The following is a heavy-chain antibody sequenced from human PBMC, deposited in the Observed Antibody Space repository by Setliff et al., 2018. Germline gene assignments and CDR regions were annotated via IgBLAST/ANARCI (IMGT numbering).Heavy chain of an antibody. J-gene: IGHJ4*02. CDR2: INSDGSST. Sequence: VGSLRLSCAASGFTFSSYWMHWVRQAPGKGLVWVSRINSDGSSTSYADSVKGRFTISRDNAKNTLYLQMNSLRAEDTAVYYCARAHSSTLTVHDYWVQGTLVTVSS. CDR1: GFTFSSYW. V-gene: IGHV3-74*01. D-gene: IGHD2-2*01. CDR3: ARAHSSTLTVHDY.